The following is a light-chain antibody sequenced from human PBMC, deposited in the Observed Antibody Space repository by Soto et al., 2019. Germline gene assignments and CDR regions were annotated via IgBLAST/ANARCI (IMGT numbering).Light chain of an antibody. CDR1: QSVSSY. Sequence: ETVLTQSPGTLSLSPGERATLSCRASQSVSSYLAWYQQKPGQPPSLLIYDASTRATGIPARFSGRGSGTDFTLTISGLQSEDFAVYYCQQFHHSPWTFGQGTKVDI. CDR3: QQFHHSPWT. V-gene: IGKV3-15*01. J-gene: IGKJ1*01. CDR2: DAS.